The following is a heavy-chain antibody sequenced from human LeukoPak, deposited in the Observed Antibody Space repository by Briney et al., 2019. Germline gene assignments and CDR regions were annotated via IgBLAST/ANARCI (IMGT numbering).Heavy chain of an antibody. Sequence: GGSLRLSCAASGFTFSSYGMHWVRQAPGKGLEWVAVISYDGSNKYYADSVKGRFTISRDNSKNTLYLQMNSLRAEDTAVYYCATRYGSGSYYDYWGQGTLVTVSS. J-gene: IGHJ4*02. CDR2: ISYDGSNK. V-gene: IGHV3-30*03. CDR3: ATRYGSGSYYDY. D-gene: IGHD3-10*01. CDR1: GFTFSSYG.